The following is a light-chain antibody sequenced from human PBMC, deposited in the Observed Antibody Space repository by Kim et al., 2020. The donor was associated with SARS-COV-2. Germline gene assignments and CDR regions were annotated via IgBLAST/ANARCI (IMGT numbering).Light chain of an antibody. V-gene: IGLV1-44*01. CDR1: SSNIGSSA. Sequence: ELTQPPSASGTPGQRVTISCSGSSSNIGSSAVNWYQQFPGTAPKLLMYTNNQRPSGVPDRFSGSKSGTSASLASSGLQSEDEADYYCAAWDDSLNAWVFGGGTQLTVL. CDR3: AAWDDSLNAWV. CDR2: TNN. J-gene: IGLJ3*02.